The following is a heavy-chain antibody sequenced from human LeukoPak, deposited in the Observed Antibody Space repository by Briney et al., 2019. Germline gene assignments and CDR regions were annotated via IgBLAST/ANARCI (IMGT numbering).Heavy chain of an antibody. D-gene: IGHD3-3*01. Sequence: ASVKVSCKASGYTFTDYYMHWVRHAPGQGLEWMGWINPSSGGTNYAQKFQGRVTMTRDTSISTAYMELSRLRSDDTAVYYCARMYYDFWSGYPHWGQGTLVTASS. V-gene: IGHV1-2*02. CDR1: GYTFTDYY. CDR3: ARMYYDFWSGYPH. J-gene: IGHJ4*02. CDR2: INPSSGGT.